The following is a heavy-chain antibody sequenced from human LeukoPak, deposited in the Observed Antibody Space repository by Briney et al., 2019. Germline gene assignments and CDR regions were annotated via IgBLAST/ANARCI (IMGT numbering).Heavy chain of an antibody. D-gene: IGHD3-10*01. CDR2: IYHSGIT. V-gene: IGHV4-38-2*02. Sequence: SETLSLTCTVSGYSISSGYYWGWIRLPPGKGLEWIGSIYHSGITYYNPSLNSRVTISVDTSKNQFSLRLSSVTAADTAVYFCARGSYLRGFGELSPPYYFDYWGQGTLVTVSS. CDR1: GYSISSGYY. CDR3: ARGSYLRGFGELSPPYYFDY. J-gene: IGHJ4*02.